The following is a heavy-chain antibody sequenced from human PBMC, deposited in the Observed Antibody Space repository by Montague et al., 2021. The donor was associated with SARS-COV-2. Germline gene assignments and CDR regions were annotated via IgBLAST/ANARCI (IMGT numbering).Heavy chain of an antibody. CDR3: ARAVVGAKTATIES. J-gene: IGHJ4*02. V-gene: IGHV4-59*01. CDR2: MHSTGST. D-gene: IGHD2-15*01. Sequence: SETLSLTCSVSGGSINNYFWGWIRQSPGKGLEWVGYMHSTGSTAYNPSLKSRVIISVDTSKTQISLKLSSVSAGDTALYYCARAVVGAKTATIESWGQGTLVTVSS. CDR1: GGSINNYF.